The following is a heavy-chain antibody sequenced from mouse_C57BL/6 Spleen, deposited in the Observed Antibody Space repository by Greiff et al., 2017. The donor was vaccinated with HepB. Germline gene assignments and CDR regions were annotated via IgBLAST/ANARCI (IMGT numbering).Heavy chain of an antibody. V-gene: IGHV14-3*01. CDR3: ASITTVVATGGSMDY. D-gene: IGHD1-1*01. CDR2: IDPANGNT. Sequence: VQLQQSVAELVRPGASVKLSCTASGFNIKNTYMHWVKQRPEQGLEWIGRIDPANGNTKYAPKFQGKATITADTSSNTAYLQLSSLTSEDTAIYYCASITTVVATGGSMDYWGQGTSVTVSS. J-gene: IGHJ4*01. CDR1: GFNIKNTY.